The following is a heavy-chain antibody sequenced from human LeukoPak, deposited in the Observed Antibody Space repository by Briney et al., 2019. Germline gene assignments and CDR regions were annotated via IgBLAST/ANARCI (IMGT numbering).Heavy chain of an antibody. CDR2: INAGNGNT. Sequence: GASVKVSCKASGYTFTSYAMHWVRQAPGQRLEWMGWINAGNGNTKYSQKFQGRVTITRDTSASTAYMELSSLRSEDTAVYYCARDQCGGDCPRSYYYYGMDVWGQGTTVTVSS. D-gene: IGHD2-21*02. V-gene: IGHV1-3*01. CDR3: ARDQCGGDCPRSYYYYGMDV. J-gene: IGHJ6*02. CDR1: GYTFTSYA.